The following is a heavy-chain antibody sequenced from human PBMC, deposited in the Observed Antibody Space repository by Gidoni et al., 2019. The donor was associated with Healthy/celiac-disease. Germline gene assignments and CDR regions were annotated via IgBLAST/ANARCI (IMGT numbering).Heavy chain of an antibody. Sequence: EVQLVESGGGLVTPGGSLRLSCAASGFTFSRYSMNWVRQAPGKGLEWVSSISSSSSYIYYADSVKGRFTISRDNAKNSLYLQMNSLRAEDTAVYDCARDQGAVAGTGGFPDYWGQGTLVTVSS. CDR1: GFTFSRYS. CDR3: ARDQGAVAGTGGFPDY. CDR2: ISSSSSYI. D-gene: IGHD6-19*01. V-gene: IGHV3-21*01. J-gene: IGHJ4*02.